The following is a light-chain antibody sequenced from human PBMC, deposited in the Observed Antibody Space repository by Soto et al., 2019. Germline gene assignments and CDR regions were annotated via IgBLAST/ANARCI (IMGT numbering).Light chain of an antibody. CDR2: GAS. V-gene: IGKV3-20*01. CDR3: QQYGSSGT. CDR1: QTVRNNY. Sequence: EFVFTPSPGPPALSPGERATLSCRASQTVRNNYLAWYQQKPGQAPRLLIYGASNRATGIPDRFSGSGSGTDFTLTISRLEPEDFAVYYCQQYGSSGTFGQGTKVDIK. J-gene: IGKJ1*01.